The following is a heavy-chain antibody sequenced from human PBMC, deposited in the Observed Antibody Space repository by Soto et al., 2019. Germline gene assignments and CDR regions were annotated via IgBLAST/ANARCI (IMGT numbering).Heavy chain of an antibody. CDR3: ARVGQEGFDP. CDR1: GGSITSSSYY. Sequence: SETLSLTCTVSGGSITSSSYYWGWIRQPPGKGLEWIGSIYYSGSTYYNPSLKSRVTISVDRSKNQFSLKLSSVTAADTAVYYCARVGQEGFDPWGQGTLVTVSS. J-gene: IGHJ5*02. CDR2: IYYSGST. V-gene: IGHV4-39*07.